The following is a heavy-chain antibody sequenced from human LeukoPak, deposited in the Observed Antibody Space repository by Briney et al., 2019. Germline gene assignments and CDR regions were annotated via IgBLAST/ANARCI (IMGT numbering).Heavy chain of an antibody. V-gene: IGHV3-23*01. D-gene: IGHD3-10*01. Sequence: QAGGSLRLSCAASGFTFSSYGMSWVRQAPGKGLEWVSAISGSGGSTYYADSVKGRFTISRDNSKNTLYLQMNSLRAEDTAVYYCARAPYGSGIPQDYWGQGTLVTVSS. J-gene: IGHJ4*02. CDR1: GFTFSSYG. CDR3: ARAPYGSGIPQDY. CDR2: ISGSGGST.